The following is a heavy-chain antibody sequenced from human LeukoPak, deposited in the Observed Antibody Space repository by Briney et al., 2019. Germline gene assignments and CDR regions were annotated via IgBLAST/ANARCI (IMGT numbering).Heavy chain of an antibody. CDR2: IKQDGSEK. D-gene: IGHD6-13*01. V-gene: IGHV3-7*01. CDR1: GFTFSSYW. CDR3: AREGKAAWFPN. J-gene: IGHJ4*02. Sequence: PGGSLRLSCAASGFTFSSYWMSWVRQAPGKGLEWVANIKQDGSEKYYVDSVKGRFTISRDNAKNSLYLQMNGLRAEDTAVYYCAREGKAAWFPNWGQGTLVTVSS.